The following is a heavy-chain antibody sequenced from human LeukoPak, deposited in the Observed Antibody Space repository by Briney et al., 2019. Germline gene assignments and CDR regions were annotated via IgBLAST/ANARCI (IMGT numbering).Heavy chain of an antibody. Sequence: SETLSLTCAVYGGSFSGYYWSWIRQPPGKGLEWIGEINHSGSTNYNPSLKSRVTISVDTSKNQFSLELSSVTAADTAVYYCARHYYDSSGYYGEGYYFDYWGQGTLVTVSS. CDR1: GGSFSGYY. J-gene: IGHJ4*02. D-gene: IGHD3-22*01. CDR3: ARHYYDSSGYYGEGYYFDY. CDR2: INHSGST. V-gene: IGHV4-34*01.